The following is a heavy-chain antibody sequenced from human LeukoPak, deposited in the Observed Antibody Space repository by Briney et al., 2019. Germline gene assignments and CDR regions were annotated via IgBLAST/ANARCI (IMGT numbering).Heavy chain of an antibody. CDR1: GFTFSSYE. Sequence: GGSLRLSCAASGFTFSSYEMNWVRQAPGKGLEWVSYISGSGYSIYYADSLKGRFTISRDNAKNSLYLQMNGLRAEDTAVYYCVRCAGLYDSSGQMDYWGQGTLVTVSS. D-gene: IGHD3-22*01. CDR2: ISGSGYSI. CDR3: VRCAGLYDSSGQMDY. V-gene: IGHV3-48*03. J-gene: IGHJ4*02.